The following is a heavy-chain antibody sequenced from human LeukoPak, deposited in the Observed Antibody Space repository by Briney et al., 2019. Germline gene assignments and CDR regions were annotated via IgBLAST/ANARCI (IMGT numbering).Heavy chain of an antibody. Sequence: GGSLRLSCAASGFTFSTYWMHWVRQAPGKGLEWVSAISGRGDGTYYADSVRGRFTISRDNSKNTLYLQMSNLRADDTAVYYCAKDRVSPGFNWFDPWGQGTLVTVSS. CDR2: ISGRGDGT. D-gene: IGHD3-16*01. V-gene: IGHV3-23*01. CDR3: AKDRVSPGFNWFDP. CDR1: GFTFSTYW. J-gene: IGHJ5*02.